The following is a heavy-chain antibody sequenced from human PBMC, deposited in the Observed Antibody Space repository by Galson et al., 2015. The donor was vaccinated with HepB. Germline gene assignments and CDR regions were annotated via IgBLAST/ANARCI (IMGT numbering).Heavy chain of an antibody. CDR3: AKAWDMSVTVPRRPYYFDN. J-gene: IGHJ4*02. Sequence: SLRLSCAASGFMFTNFAMAWVRQAPGKGLEWVSSITFRGESTYYADSVKGRFTISRDKSTNTLFLQVNSLRAEDTAVYFCAKAWDMSVTVPRRPYYFDNWGQGTLVTVPS. CDR2: ITFRGEST. D-gene: IGHD1-26*01. V-gene: IGHV3-23*01. CDR1: GFMFTNFA.